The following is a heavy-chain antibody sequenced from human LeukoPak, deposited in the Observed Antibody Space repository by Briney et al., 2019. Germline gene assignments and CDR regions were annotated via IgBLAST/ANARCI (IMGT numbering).Heavy chain of an antibody. CDR2: ISYSGST. V-gene: IGHV4-39*01. CDR3: ARRYNWSVDY. D-gene: IGHD1-20*01. Sequence: SETLSLTCTVSGDSIITSRYYWAWIRQPPGKGLEWIGSISYSGSTNYDPSLKSRVTISVDTSKNQFSLQLSSVTAADTAVYYCARRYNWSVDYWGQGTLVTVSS. CDR1: GDSIITSRYY. J-gene: IGHJ4*02.